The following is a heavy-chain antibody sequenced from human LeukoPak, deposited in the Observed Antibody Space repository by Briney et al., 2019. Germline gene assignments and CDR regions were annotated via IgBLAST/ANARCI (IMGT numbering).Heavy chain of an antibody. V-gene: IGHV3-15*01. Sequence: PGGSLRLSCAASGFTFSSAWMSWVRQAPGKGLEWVGRIKSKTDGGTTDYAAPVKGRFTISRDDSKNTLYLQMNSLKTEDPAVYYCATDTVTIFGVVIYYYYYMDVWGKGTTVTVSS. D-gene: IGHD3-3*01. CDR1: GFTFSSAW. CDR2: IKSKTDGGTT. J-gene: IGHJ6*03. CDR3: ATDTVTIFGVVIYYYYYMDV.